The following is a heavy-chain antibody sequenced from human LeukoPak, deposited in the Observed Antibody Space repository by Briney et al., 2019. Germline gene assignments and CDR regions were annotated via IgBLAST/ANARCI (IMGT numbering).Heavy chain of an antibody. J-gene: IGHJ4*02. CDR2: IYDSGST. Sequence: SETLSRSCAVSGVSISSYYWSWIRQPPGKGLEWIGYIYDSGSTNYNPSPKSRVTTSVDTSNNQSSLNLSSVTAADTAVHYCARGRWFGELSTTDWGQGTLVTVSS. V-gene: IGHV4-59*01. CDR1: GVSISSYY. D-gene: IGHD3-10*01. CDR3: ARGRWFGELSTTD.